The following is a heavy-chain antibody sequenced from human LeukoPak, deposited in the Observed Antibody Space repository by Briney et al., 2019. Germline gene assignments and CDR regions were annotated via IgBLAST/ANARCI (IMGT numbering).Heavy chain of an antibody. CDR2: IYYSGST. CDR3: ARDQPSSGWYWGNFDY. CDR1: GGSISSSSYY. V-gene: IGHV4-39*02. D-gene: IGHD6-19*01. Sequence: SETLSLTCTVSGGSISSSSYYWGWIRQPPGKGLEWIGSIYYSGSTYYNRSLKSRVTISVDTSKNQFSLKLSSVTAADTAVYYCARDQPSSGWYWGNFDYWGQGTLVTVSS. J-gene: IGHJ4*02.